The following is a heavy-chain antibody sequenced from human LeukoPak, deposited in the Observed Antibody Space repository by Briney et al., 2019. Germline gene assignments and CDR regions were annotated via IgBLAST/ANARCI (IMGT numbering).Heavy chain of an antibody. V-gene: IGHV4-30-4*01. CDR1: GGSISSGDYY. CDR3: ARVSPDYYDSSGYYYYFDY. D-gene: IGHD3-22*01. CDR2: IYNSGST. J-gene: IGHJ4*02. Sequence: SETLSLTCTVSGGSISSGDYYWSWIRQPPGKGLGWIGYIYNSGSTYYNPSLKSRVTISVDTSKNQFSLKLSSVTAADTAVYYRARVSPDYYDSSGYYYYFDYWGQGTLVTVSS.